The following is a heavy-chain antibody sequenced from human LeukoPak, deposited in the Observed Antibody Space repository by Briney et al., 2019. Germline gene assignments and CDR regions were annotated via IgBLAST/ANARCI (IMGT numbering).Heavy chain of an antibody. Sequence: GGSLRLSCAASGFTFSSYAMHWVRQAPGKGLEWVAVISYDGSNKYYADSVKGRFTISRDNAKNSLCLQMNSLRAEDTAVYYCARDCSSTSCCGDCSRFDYWGQGTLVTVSS. CDR1: GFTFSSYA. CDR3: ARDCSSTSCCGDCSRFDY. CDR2: ISYDGSNK. J-gene: IGHJ4*02. V-gene: IGHV3-30-3*01. D-gene: IGHD2-2*01.